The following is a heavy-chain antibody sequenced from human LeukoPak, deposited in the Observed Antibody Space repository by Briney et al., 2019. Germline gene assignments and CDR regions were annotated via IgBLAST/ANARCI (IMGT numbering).Heavy chain of an antibody. CDR1: GFTFSSYS. CDR3: ARGSRGYSGYDHPY. J-gene: IGHJ4*02. D-gene: IGHD5-12*01. Sequence: GGSLRLSCAASGFTFSSYSMNWVRQAPGKGLEWVSSISSSSSYIYYADSVKGRFTISRDNAKNSLYLQMNSLRAEDTAVYYCARGSRGYSGYDHPYWGQGTLVTGSS. CDR2: ISSSSSYI. V-gene: IGHV3-21*01.